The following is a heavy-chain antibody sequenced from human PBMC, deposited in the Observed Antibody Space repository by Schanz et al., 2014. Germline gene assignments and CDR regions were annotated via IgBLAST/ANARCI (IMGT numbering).Heavy chain of an antibody. CDR2: IYINAGST. J-gene: IGHJ3*01. Sequence: EVQLVESGGGLIQPGESLRLSCAVSGFTVSSNYMSWVRQAPGRGLEWVSTIYINAGSTRYADSVKGRFIISRDSSKNTLFLQMNSLRPEDTAVYFRARDEGRDGYNLAFDVWGQGTLVTVSS. CDR1: GFTVSSNY. D-gene: IGHD5-12*01. V-gene: IGHV3-53*01. CDR3: ARDEGRDGYNLAFDV.